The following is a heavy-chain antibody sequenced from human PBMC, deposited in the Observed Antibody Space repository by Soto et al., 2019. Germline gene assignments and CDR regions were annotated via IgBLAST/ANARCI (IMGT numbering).Heavy chain of an antibody. CDR1: GYSFTSYW. D-gene: IGHD6-13*01. CDR2: IYPGDSDT. Sequence: GESLKISCKGSGYSFTSYWIGWVRQMPGKGLEWMGIIYPGDSDTRYSPSFQGQVTISADKSISTAYLQWSSLKASDTAMYYCARRYKSQQPRGSYYFDYWGQGTLVTVSS. CDR3: ARRYKSQQPRGSYYFDY. V-gene: IGHV5-51*01. J-gene: IGHJ4*02.